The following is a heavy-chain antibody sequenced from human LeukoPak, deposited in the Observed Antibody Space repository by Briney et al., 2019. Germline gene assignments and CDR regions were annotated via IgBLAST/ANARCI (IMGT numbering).Heavy chain of an antibody. Sequence: GGSLRLSCAASGFTFSSHGMSWVRQAPGKGLEWVSSITGSGGRTFYADSAQGRFTISRDNSKNTLYLQVNSLRAEDTAVYYCAKDAHDYGDYGRYFDYWGQGTLVTVSS. CDR1: GFTFSSHG. CDR3: AKDAHDYGDYGRYFDY. J-gene: IGHJ4*02. V-gene: IGHV3-23*01. D-gene: IGHD4-17*01. CDR2: ITGSGGRT.